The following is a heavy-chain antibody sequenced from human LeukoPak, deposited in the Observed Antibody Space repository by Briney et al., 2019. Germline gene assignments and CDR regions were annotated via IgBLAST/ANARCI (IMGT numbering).Heavy chain of an antibody. J-gene: IGHJ4*02. CDR1: GFTFSSYS. Sequence: PGGSLRLSCAASGFTFSSYSMNWVRQAPGKGLEWVSSISSSSSYIYYADSVKGRFTISRDNAKNSLYLQMNSLRAEDTAVYYCARAGCSGGSCYLFGPTGYWGQGTLVTVSS. V-gene: IGHV3-21*01. CDR3: ARAGCSGGSCYLFGPTGY. CDR2: ISSSSSYI. D-gene: IGHD2-15*01.